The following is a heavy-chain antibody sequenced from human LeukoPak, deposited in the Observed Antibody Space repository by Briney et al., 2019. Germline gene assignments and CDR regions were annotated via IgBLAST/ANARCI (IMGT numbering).Heavy chain of an antibody. D-gene: IGHD6-13*01. CDR1: GFTFSSYS. CDR2: ISSSSSYI. Sequence: GGSLRLSCAASGFTFSSYSMNWVRQAPGKGLEWVSSISSSSSYIYYADSVKGRFTISRDNAKNSLYLQMNSLRAEDTAVYYCARFTSSSAAAAQFDYWGQGTLVTVSS. J-gene: IGHJ4*02. CDR3: ARFTSSSAAAAQFDY. V-gene: IGHV3-21*01.